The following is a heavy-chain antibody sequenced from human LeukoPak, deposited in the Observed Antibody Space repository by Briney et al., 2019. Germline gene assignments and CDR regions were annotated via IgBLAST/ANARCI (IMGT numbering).Heavy chain of an antibody. V-gene: IGHV4-59*08. CDR2: IYYSGST. Sequence: SETLSLTCTVSGGSTSSYYWSWIRQPPGKGLEWIGYIYYSGSTNYNPSLKSRVTISVDTSKNQFSPKLSSVTAADTAVYYCARRSSSWQIDYWGQGTLVTVSS. CDR3: ARRSSSWQIDY. D-gene: IGHD6-13*01. CDR1: GGSTSSYY. J-gene: IGHJ4*02.